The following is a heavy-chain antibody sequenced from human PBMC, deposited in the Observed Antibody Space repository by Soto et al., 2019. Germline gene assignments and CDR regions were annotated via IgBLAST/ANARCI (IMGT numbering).Heavy chain of an antibody. V-gene: IGHV4-30-2*05. Sequence: LSLTCTVSGGSISSGGYSWSWIRQPPGKGLEWIGYIYHSGSTYYNPSLKSRVIISLDTSRNQFSLKLRSVTAADTAVYYCARRISIFGVVGFDYWGQGTLVTVSS. J-gene: IGHJ4*02. D-gene: IGHD3-3*01. CDR2: IYHSGST. CDR3: ARRISIFGVVGFDY. CDR1: GGSISSGGYS.